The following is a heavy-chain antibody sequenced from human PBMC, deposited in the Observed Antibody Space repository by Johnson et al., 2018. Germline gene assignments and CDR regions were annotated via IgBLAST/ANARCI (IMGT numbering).Heavy chain of an antibody. CDR3: ARRQSSGAAFDM. CDR2: IYPGDSDT. Sequence: VQLVQSGAEVKKPGESLKISCKGSGYHLTTYWIGWVRQMPGKGLECLGIIYPGDSDTRYIPSFQGHVTISADKSISTAYLQWRSLKASDPAMYYWARRQSSGAAFDMWGQGTMVTVSS. V-gene: IGHV5-51*01. D-gene: IGHD1-26*01. CDR1: GYHLTTYW. J-gene: IGHJ3*02.